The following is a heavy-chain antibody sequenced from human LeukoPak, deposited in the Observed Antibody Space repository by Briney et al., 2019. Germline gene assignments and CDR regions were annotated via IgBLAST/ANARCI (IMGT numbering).Heavy chain of an antibody. CDR3: ARGRYCSSTNCYTEGNWFDP. D-gene: IGHD2-2*02. CDR2: IYYSGST. CDR1: GGSISSGDYY. J-gene: IGHJ5*02. Sequence: SETLSLTCTVSGGSISSGDYYWSWIRQPPGKGLEWIGYIYYSGSTYYNPSLKSRVTISVDTSKNQFSLKLSSVTAADTAVYYCARGRYCSSTNCYTEGNWFDPWGQGTLVTVSS. V-gene: IGHV4-30-4*08.